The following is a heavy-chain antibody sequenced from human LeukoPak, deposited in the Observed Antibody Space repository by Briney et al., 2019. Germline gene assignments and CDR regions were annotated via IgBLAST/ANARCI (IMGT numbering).Heavy chain of an antibody. Sequence: GGSLRLSCAASGFSFSRNAMTWVRQAPGMGLEWVSSVIDSGKDRYYAGSVKGRFTISRDNSKDTLYLQMNSLRAEDTAVYYCAKDRAGNYDFWSGQYYFDYWGQGTLVTVSS. CDR1: GFSFSRNA. J-gene: IGHJ4*02. CDR2: VIDSGKDR. D-gene: IGHD3-3*01. CDR3: AKDRAGNYDFWSGQYYFDY. V-gene: IGHV3-23*01.